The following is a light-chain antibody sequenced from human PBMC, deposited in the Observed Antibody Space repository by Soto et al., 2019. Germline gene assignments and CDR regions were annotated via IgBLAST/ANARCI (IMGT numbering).Light chain of an antibody. J-gene: IGLJ2*01. Sequence: QSVLTQSPSASASLGASVKLTCTLSSGHSNYAIAWHQQQPEKGPRFLMKLTSDGSHIKGDGIPDRFSGSSSGSERYLTISSLQSEDEAYYYCENWGSGHVVFGGGTKLTVL. CDR2: LTSDGSH. V-gene: IGLV4-69*01. CDR1: SGHSNYA. CDR3: ENWGSGHVV.